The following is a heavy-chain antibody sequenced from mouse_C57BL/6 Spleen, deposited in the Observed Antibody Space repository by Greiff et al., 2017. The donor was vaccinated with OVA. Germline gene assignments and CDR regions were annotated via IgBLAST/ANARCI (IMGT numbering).Heavy chain of an antibody. CDR1: GYTFTDYE. V-gene: IGHV1-15*01. CDR3: TRRDYYGSSYDYYAMDY. Sequence: VQLQQSGAELVRPGASVTLSCKASGYTFTDYEMHWVKQTPVHGLEWIGAIDPETGGTAYNQKFKGKAILTADKSSSTAYMELRSLTSEDSAVYYCTRRDYYGSSYDYYAMDYWGQGTSVTVSS. D-gene: IGHD1-1*01. CDR2: IDPETGGT. J-gene: IGHJ4*01.